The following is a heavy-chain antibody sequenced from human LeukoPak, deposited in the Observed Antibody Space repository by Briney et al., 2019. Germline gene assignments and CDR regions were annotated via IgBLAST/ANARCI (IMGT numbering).Heavy chain of an antibody. CDR3: AKGAVAGSSLDY. CDR1: GFIFNNYA. Sequence: HGGSLRLSCAGSGFIFNNYAMHWVRQPPGKGLEWVSGISWNSGSIDYADSVKGRFTISRDNAKNSLYLQMNSLRAEDTALYYCAKGAVAGSSLDYWGQGTLVTVSS. D-gene: IGHD6-19*01. J-gene: IGHJ4*02. CDR2: ISWNSGSI. V-gene: IGHV3-9*01.